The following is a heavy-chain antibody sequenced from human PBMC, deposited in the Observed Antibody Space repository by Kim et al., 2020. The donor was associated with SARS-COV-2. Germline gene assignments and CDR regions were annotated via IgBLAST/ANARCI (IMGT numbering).Heavy chain of an antibody. CDR1: GGSFSGYY. CDR2: INHSGST. Sequence: SETLSLTCAVYGGSFSGYYWSWIRQPPGKGLEWIGEINHSGSTNYNPSLKSRVTISVDTSKNQFSLKLSSVTAADTAVYYCARDRYSSSWGIDYWGQGT. J-gene: IGHJ4*02. V-gene: IGHV4-34*01. CDR3: ARDRYSSSWGIDY. D-gene: IGHD6-13*01.